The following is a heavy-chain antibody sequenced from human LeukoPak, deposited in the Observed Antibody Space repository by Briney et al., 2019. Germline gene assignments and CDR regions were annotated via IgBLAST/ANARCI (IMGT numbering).Heavy chain of an antibody. Sequence: GGSLRLSCAASGFTFSSYGMHWVRQAPGKGLEWVAFIRYDGSIKHYADSVKGRVTISRDNSKNTLYLQMNSLRAEDTAVYYCAKAVVPVISQHYFDYWGQGTLVTVSS. J-gene: IGHJ4*02. CDR1: GFTFSSYG. CDR3: AKAVVPVISQHYFDY. D-gene: IGHD3-22*01. CDR2: IRYDGSIK. V-gene: IGHV3-30*02.